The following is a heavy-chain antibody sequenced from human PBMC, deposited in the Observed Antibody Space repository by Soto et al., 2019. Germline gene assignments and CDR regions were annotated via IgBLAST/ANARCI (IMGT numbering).Heavy chain of an antibody. CDR1: GGSISSYY. CDR2: IYYSGST. V-gene: IGHV4-59*01. J-gene: IGHJ5*02. D-gene: IGHD6-13*01. Sequence: SETLSLTCTVSGGSISSYYWSWIRQPPGKGLEWIGYIYYSGSTNYNPSLKSRITISVDTSKNQFSLKLSSVTAADTAVYYCARNSPYNWFDPWGQGTLVTVSS. CDR3: ARNSPYNWFDP.